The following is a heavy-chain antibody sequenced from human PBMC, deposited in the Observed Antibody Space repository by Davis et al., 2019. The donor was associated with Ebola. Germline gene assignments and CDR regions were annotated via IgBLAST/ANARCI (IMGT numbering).Heavy chain of an antibody. J-gene: IGHJ4*02. V-gene: IGHV3-23*01. D-gene: IGHD6-13*01. CDR1: GFTFSSYA. Sequence: PGGSLRLSCAASGFTFSSYAMHWVRQAPGKGLEWVSAISGSGGSTYYADSVKGRFTISRDNSKNTLYLQMNSLRAEDTAVYYCAKDAQPSSGIAAVLDYWGQGTLVTVSS. CDR3: AKDAQPSSGIAAVLDY. CDR2: ISGSGGST.